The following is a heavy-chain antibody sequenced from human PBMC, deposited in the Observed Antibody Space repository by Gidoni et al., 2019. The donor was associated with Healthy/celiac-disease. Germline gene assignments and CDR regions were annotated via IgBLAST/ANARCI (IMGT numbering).Heavy chain of an antibody. CDR2: IKSKTDGGTT. D-gene: IGHD3-16*02. CDR1: GFTFSNAW. CDR3: TTEDPSRYDYIWGSYRFDY. J-gene: IGHJ4*02. Sequence: EVQLVESGGGLVKPGGSLRLSCAASGFTFSNAWMSWVRQAPGKGLEWVGRIKSKTDGGTTDYAAPVKGRFTISRDDSKNTLYLQMNSLKTEDTAVYYCTTEDPSRYDYIWGSYRFDYWGQGTLVTVSS. V-gene: IGHV3-15*01.